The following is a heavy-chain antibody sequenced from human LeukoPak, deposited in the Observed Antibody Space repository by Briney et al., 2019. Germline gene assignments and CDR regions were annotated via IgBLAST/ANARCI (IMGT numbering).Heavy chain of an antibody. D-gene: IGHD3-3*01. CDR2: ISYSGST. CDR3: ARVGITIFGVVKSPHDAFDI. CDR1: GASISSYY. V-gene: IGHV4-59*01. J-gene: IGHJ3*02. Sequence: KPSETLSLTCTVSGASISSYYWSWIRQPPGKGLEWIGYISYSGSTNYNPSLKSRVTISVDTSKNQFSLKLSSVTAADTAVYYWARVGITIFGVVKSPHDAFDIWGQGTMVTVSS.